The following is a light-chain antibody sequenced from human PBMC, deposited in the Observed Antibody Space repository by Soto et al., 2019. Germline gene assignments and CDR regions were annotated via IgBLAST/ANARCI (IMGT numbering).Light chain of an antibody. Sequence: EIVLTQSPGTLSLSPGERATLSCRASQSVSSSFLAWYQQKPGQAPRPLIYGASTRATGIPDRFSGSGSGTDYPLTISRLEPEDFAVYYCQQYDSSPWTFGQATKVEIK. CDR1: QSVSSSF. CDR3: QQYDSSPWT. CDR2: GAS. V-gene: IGKV3-20*01. J-gene: IGKJ1*01.